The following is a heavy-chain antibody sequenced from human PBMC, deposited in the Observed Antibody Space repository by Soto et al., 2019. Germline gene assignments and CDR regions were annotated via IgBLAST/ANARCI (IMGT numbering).Heavy chain of an antibody. CDR1: GGSISSGDYY. CDR3: ARASPVVTDV. V-gene: IGHV4-30-4*01. Sequence: QVQLQESGPGLVKPSQTLSLTCTVSGGSISSGDYYWSWIRHPPGEGLEWIGYIYYSGSTYYNPSIKSRVTISVDTSKNQFSLKLSSVTAADTAVYYCARASPVVTDVWGQGTTVTVS. D-gene: IGHD5-18*01. CDR2: IYYSGST. J-gene: IGHJ6*02.